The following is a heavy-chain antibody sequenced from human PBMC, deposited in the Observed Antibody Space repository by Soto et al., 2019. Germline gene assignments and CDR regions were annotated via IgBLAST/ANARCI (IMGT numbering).Heavy chain of an antibody. D-gene: IGHD3-10*01. CDR3: ARWSYLDS. CDR1: GFSFGSYA. J-gene: IGHJ1*01. CDR2: ISGSDGKT. V-gene: IGHV3-23*01. Sequence: XGSRRLSCAAAGFSFGSYALSWVRQAPGKGLEWVSTISGSDGKTFYADSVKGRFSISRDTSQSTLYLQMNSLRADDTAMYYCARWSYLDSWGQGTRVTVSS.